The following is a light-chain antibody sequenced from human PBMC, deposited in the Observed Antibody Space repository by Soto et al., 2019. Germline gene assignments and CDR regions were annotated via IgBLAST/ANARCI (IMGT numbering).Light chain of an antibody. CDR3: KQYNNWPFS. CDR1: QDVTTN. V-gene: IGKV3-15*01. J-gene: IGKJ5*01. CDR2: DIS. Sequence: EITMTQFPGILSASPGEGVTLSCRAAQDVTTNFAWYQQKRGQAPRLLIYDISSRATGVQARFSGSGSGTEFTLSIRGLQSEDFAVYFCKQYNNWPFSFGQGTRLEIK.